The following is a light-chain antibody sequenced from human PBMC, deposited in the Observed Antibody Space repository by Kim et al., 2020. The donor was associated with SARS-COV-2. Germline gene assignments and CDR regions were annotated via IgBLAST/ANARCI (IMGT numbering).Light chain of an antibody. CDR2: AAS. V-gene: IGKV1-27*01. Sequence: AYVGDIVTISCRASQGISNDLAWYQQKPGKVPKLLIYAASALRSGVPFRFSGSGSGTDFTLTIRSLQPEDAASYYCQKYNGAPWAFGQGTKVDIK. J-gene: IGKJ1*01. CDR3: QKYNGAPWA. CDR1: QGISND.